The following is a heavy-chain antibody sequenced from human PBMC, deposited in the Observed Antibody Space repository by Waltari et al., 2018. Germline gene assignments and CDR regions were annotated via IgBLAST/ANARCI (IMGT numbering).Heavy chain of an antibody. CDR3: ARVARTAVTTSGYYGMDV. D-gene: IGHD4-17*01. CDR2: ISDDGSAT. J-gene: IGHJ6*02. Sequence: EVQLVESGGGLAQPGGSLRLSCVASGFTFSSYWMHWVRQTPGKGLVWVSRISDDGSATSYADSVKGRFTISRDNAKNTLYLQMNSLRVDDMAVYYCARVARTAVTTSGYYGMDVWGQGTTVTVSS. CDR1: GFTFSSYW. V-gene: IGHV3-74*01.